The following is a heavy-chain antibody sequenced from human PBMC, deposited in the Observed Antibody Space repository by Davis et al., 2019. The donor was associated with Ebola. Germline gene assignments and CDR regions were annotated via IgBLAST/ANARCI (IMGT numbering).Heavy chain of an antibody. J-gene: IGHJ6*02. V-gene: IGHV3-11*06. Sequence: PGGSLRLSCVASGFTFSDYYMGWIRQAPGKGLEWVSYISSSSSYTNYADSVKGLFTISSDDAKKSLYLQMNRLRAEDTAVYYCAREAASRTALYFDGMDVWGQGTTVTVSS. CDR1: GFTFSDYY. D-gene: IGHD6-25*01. CDR3: AREAASRTALYFDGMDV. CDR2: ISSSSSYT.